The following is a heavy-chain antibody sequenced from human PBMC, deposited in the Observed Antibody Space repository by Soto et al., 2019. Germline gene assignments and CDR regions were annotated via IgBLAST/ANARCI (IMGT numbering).Heavy chain of an antibody. D-gene: IGHD3-3*01. J-gene: IGHJ4*02. CDR2: ISGSGGST. Sequence: EVQLSDSGGDLVQPGGFLRLSCAASGFTFNNYVMSWVRQAPGKGLEWVSAISGSGGSTYTADSVKGRFTVSRDNSKNRLYLQMDSLRAEDTAVYYCAKGSNLEWFLSLIAHWGQGTLVTVSS. CDR3: AKGSNLEWFLSLIAH. CDR1: GFTFNNYV. V-gene: IGHV3-23*01.